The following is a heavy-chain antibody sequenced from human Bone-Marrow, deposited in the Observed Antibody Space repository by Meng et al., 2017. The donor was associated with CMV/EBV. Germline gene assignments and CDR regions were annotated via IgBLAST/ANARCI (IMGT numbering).Heavy chain of an antibody. J-gene: IGHJ4*02. CDR3: TTSTMVRGVTPL. CDR1: GFTFSNAW. CDR2: IKSKTDGGTT. V-gene: IGHV3-15*01. Sequence: GGSLRLSCAASGFTFSNAWMSWVRQAPGKGLEWVSRIKSKTDGGTTDYAAPVKGRFTISRDDSKNTLYLQMNSLKTEDTAVYYCTTSTMVRGVTPLWGQGTLVTVSS. D-gene: IGHD3-10*01.